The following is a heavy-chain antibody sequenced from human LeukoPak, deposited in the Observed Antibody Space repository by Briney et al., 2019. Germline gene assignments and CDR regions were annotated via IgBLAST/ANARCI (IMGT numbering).Heavy chain of an antibody. CDR2: ISSSSSYI. CDR1: GFTFSSYS. CDR3: AREVYYYDSSGAFDI. D-gene: IGHD3-22*01. Sequence: GGSLRLSCAASGFTFSSYSMNWVRQAPGKGLEWVSSISSSSSYIYYADSVKGRFTISRDNAKNSLYLQMNSLRAEDTAVYYCAREVYYYDSSGAFDIWGQGTMVTVSS. V-gene: IGHV3-21*01. J-gene: IGHJ3*02.